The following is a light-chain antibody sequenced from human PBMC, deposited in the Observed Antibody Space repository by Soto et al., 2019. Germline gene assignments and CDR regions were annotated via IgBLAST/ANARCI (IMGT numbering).Light chain of an antibody. CDR2: DVS. Sequence: QSALTQPASVSGSPGQSITISCTGTGSDVGGYNYVSWYQQHPGKAPKVMIYDVSNRPSGVSNRFSGSKSGTTASLTISGLQVEDEADYYCSSYTSASTPLVFGGGTKVTVL. CDR3: SSYTSASTPLV. V-gene: IGLV2-14*01. J-gene: IGLJ2*01. CDR1: GSDVGGYNY.